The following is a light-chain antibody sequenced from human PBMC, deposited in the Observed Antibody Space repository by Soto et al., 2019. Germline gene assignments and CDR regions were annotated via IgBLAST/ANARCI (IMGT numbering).Light chain of an antibody. J-gene: IGKJ2*01. CDR2: GAS. Sequence: EIVLTQSPGTLSLSPGERATLSCRASQSVSSTYLAWYQQKPGQAPRLLIYGASSRDTGIPDRFSGSGSGTDFTLTISRLEPEDFAVYYCQRYDISPFPFGQGTKLEIK. CDR1: QSVSSTY. CDR3: QRYDISPFP. V-gene: IGKV3-20*01.